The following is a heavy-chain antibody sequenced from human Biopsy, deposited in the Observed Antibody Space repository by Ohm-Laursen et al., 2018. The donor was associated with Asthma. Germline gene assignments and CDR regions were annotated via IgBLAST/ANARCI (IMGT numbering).Heavy chain of an antibody. D-gene: IGHD2-15*01. J-gene: IGHJ6*02. CDR1: GFSFSNFA. Sequence: SLRLSCTASGFSFSNFAIHWVRQAPGKGLEWVGVISKDASTQDYADSVKGRFTISRDNSKNTLDLQMNSLSAEDSAVYYCARVDGVVEPATRMGGMDVWGQGTTVTVYS. CDR2: ISKDASTQ. V-gene: IGHV3-30*01. CDR3: ARVDGVVEPATRMGGMDV.